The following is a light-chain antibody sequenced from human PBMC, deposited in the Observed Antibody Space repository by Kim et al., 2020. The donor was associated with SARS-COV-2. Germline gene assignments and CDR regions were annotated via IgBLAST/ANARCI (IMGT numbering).Light chain of an antibody. J-gene: IGLJ2*01. Sequence: GKTVTSYCTRSSGSIDDHYVQWYQQRPGGGPTTVIYEDDQRPSGVSDRFSGSIDNSSNSASLTISGLRTEDEADYYCQSYNRDNVLFGGGTQLTVL. V-gene: IGLV6-57*03. CDR2: EDD. CDR1: SGSIDDHY. CDR3: QSYNRDNVL.